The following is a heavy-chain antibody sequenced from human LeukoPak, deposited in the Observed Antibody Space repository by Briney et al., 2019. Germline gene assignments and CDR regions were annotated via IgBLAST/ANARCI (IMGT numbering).Heavy chain of an antibody. D-gene: IGHD1-26*01. CDR1: GGSMSTYY. V-gene: IGHV4-59*01. Sequence: SETLSLTCTVSGGSMSTYYWSWIRQPPGKGLEWIGYVYYSGSTKYNPSLETRVTVSVDTSKNQFSLKLSSVTAADTAVYYCAREGAYSDRGAEYWGQGTLVTVSS. CDR3: AREGAYSDRGAEY. J-gene: IGHJ4*02. CDR2: VYYSGST.